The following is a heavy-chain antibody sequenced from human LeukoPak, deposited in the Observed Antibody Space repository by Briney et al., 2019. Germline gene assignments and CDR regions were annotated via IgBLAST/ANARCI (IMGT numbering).Heavy chain of an antibody. Sequence: PGGSLRLSCAASGFTFSSYSMNWVRQAPGKGLEWVSSISSSSSYIYYADPVKGRFTISRDNAKNSLYLQMNSLRAEDTAVYYCARDWGSSGWYGGGYWGQGTLVTVSS. CDR1: GFTFSSYS. CDR3: ARDWGSSGWYGGGY. V-gene: IGHV3-21*01. J-gene: IGHJ4*02. CDR2: ISSSSSYI. D-gene: IGHD6-19*01.